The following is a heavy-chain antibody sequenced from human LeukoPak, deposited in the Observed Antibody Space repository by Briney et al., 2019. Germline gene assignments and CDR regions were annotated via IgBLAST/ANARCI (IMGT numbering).Heavy chain of an antibody. D-gene: IGHD3-9*01. CDR2: INPNSGGT. CDR1: GYTFTGYY. J-gene: IGHJ4*02. V-gene: IGHV1-2*06. CDR3: ARQKGTYYDILPGYHPGY. Sequence: ASVKVPCKASGYTFTGYYMQWVRQAPGQGLEWMGRINPNSGGTNYAQKFQGRVTMTRDTSISTAYMELSRLRSDDTAVYYCARQKGTYYDILPGYHPGYWGQGTLVTVSS.